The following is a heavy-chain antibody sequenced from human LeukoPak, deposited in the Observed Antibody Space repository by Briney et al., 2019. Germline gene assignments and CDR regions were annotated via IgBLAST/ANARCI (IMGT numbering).Heavy chain of an antibody. Sequence: SETLSLTCTVSGGFFSNNYWSWIRQPAGKGLEWIGRIYTSGNTNYNPSLKSRVTMSVDTSKNQFSLKLTSVTAADTAVYYCARDKEDYSGSGSYYSLSWGQGTLVTVSS. J-gene: IGHJ5*02. CDR1: GGFFSNNY. D-gene: IGHD3-10*01. CDR2: IYTSGNT. CDR3: ARDKEDYSGSGSYYSLS. V-gene: IGHV4-4*07.